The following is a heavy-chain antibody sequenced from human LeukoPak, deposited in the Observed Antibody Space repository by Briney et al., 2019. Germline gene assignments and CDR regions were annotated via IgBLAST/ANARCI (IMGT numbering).Heavy chain of an antibody. V-gene: IGHV6-1*01. Sequence: SQTLSLTCAISGDSVSNNSAAWSWIRQSPSRGLEWLGRTYYRSKWYNDYAVSVKSRITINPDTSKNQFSLQLNSMTPEDTAVYYCVRGTDGSFDSWGQGTLVTVSS. CDR2: TYYRSKWYN. J-gene: IGHJ4*02. CDR3: VRGTDGSFDS. CDR1: GDSVSNNSAA. D-gene: IGHD5-24*01.